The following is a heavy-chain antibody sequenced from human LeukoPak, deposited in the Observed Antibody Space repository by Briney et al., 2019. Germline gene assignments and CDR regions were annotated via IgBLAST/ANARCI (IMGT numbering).Heavy chain of an antibody. CDR1: GFTFDDYV. J-gene: IGHJ4*02. D-gene: IGHD3-10*01. CDR2: ISSSGSTI. CDR3: ARVGWGHDYYGSGSYLNY. Sequence: GGSLRLSCAASGFTFDDYVMHWVRQAPGKGLEWVSYISSSGSTIYYADSVKGRFTISRDNAKNSLYLQMNSLRAKDTAVYYCARVGWGHDYYGSGSYLNYWGQGTLVTVSS. V-gene: IGHV3-48*03.